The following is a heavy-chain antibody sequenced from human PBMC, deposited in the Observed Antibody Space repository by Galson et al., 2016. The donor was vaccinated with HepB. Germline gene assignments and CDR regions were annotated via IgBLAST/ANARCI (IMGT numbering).Heavy chain of an antibody. CDR3: ARDHAGAGNYRSYYYGMDV. Sequence: SVKVSCKASGGTFNNYAINWVRRAPGQGLEWMGGVIPVFNATNYAQKFQGRVTITADKSTTTAYMELTSLRSEDTAVYYCARDHAGAGNYRSYYYGMDVWGQGTTVTVSS. J-gene: IGHJ6*02. V-gene: IGHV1-69*06. CDR2: VIPVFNAT. D-gene: IGHD1-7*01. CDR1: GGTFNNYA.